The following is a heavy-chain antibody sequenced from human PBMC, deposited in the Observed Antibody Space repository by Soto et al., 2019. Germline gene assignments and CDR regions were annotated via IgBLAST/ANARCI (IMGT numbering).Heavy chain of an antibody. J-gene: IGHJ6*02. CDR1: GFTFSSYA. CDR3: AAGGLLLQDYYYYYGMDV. Sequence: QVQLVESGGGVVQPGRSLRLSCAASGFTFSSYAMHWVRQAPGKGLEWVAVISYDGSNKYYADSVKGRFTISRDNSKNTXCLQMNSLRAEDTAVYYCAAGGLLLQDYYYYYGMDVWGQGTTVTVSS. V-gene: IGHV3-30-3*01. D-gene: IGHD2-15*01. CDR2: ISYDGSNK.